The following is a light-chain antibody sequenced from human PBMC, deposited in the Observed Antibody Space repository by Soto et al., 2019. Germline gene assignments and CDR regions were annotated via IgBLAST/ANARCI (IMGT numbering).Light chain of an antibody. V-gene: IGKV1-5*03. CDR1: QSISVL. CDR2: KAS. CDR3: QQYYSYPWT. J-gene: IGKJ1*01. Sequence: DIQMTQSPSTLSASVGDRVTITCRASQSISVLLAWYQQKPGKAPNLLIYKASNLESGVPSRFSGSVSGTEFALTISSLQPDDFASYYCQQYYSYPWTFGQGTKVEIK.